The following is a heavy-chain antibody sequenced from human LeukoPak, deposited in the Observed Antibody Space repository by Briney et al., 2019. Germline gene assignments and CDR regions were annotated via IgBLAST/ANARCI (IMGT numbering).Heavy chain of an antibody. V-gene: IGHV3-23*01. J-gene: IGHJ3*02. CDR1: GFTFSYYN. Sequence: GGSLRLSCAASGFTFSYYNMNWVRQAPGKGLEWVSGIVNSGGSTYYADSVKGRFTISRDNSKNKLYLQIDSLRAEDTAIYYCAKGTRGFDIWGQGTMVTVSS. CDR3: AKGTRGFDI. CDR2: IVNSGGST.